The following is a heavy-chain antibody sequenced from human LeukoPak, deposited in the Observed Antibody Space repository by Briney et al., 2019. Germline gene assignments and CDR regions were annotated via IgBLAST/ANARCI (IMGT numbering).Heavy chain of an antibody. CDR1: GYIFTDYA. D-gene: IGHD2-15*01. CDR2: MNAGNGNT. Sequence: ASVKVSCKASGYIFTDYAIHWLRQAPGQRPEWMGWMNAGNGNTKYSQKFQGRITLIRDTSAATAYMEVSSLRHDDLAVYYCARGRGTSGSNGDFYYYYYMDVWGKGTTVTVSS. J-gene: IGHJ6*03. CDR3: ARGRGTSGSNGDFYYYYYMDV. V-gene: IGHV1-3*01.